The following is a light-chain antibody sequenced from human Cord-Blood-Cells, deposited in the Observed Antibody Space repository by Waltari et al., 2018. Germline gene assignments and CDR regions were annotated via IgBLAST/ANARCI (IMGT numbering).Light chain of an antibody. CDR2: WAS. J-gene: IGKJ3*01. V-gene: IGKV4-1*01. CDR1: QSVLYSSNNKNY. CDR3: QQYYTTPFT. Sequence: DIVMTQSPDSLAVSLDEGATINCKSSQSVLYSSNNKNYLACYQQKPEQPPKLIIYWASIRNSVVPDRCSGRACATYFTITSSILQAEDVAVYCCQQYYTTPFTFGPGTKVDIK.